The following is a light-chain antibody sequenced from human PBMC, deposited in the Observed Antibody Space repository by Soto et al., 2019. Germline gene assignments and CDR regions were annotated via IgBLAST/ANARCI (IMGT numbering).Light chain of an antibody. V-gene: IGLV2-14*01. J-gene: IGLJ1*01. CDR3: SSYTTSAHYV. CDR2: EVT. CDR1: SSDVGAYNF. Sequence: QSVLTQPASVSGSPGQSITISCTGTSSDVGAYNFVSWYQHHPGRAPKLIIYEVTIRPSGVSNRFSGSKSGNTASLTISGLQAEDEADYYCSSYTTSAHYVLGSGTKV.